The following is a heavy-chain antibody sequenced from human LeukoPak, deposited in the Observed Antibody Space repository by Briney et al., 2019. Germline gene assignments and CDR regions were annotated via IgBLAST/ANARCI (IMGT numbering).Heavy chain of an antibody. Sequence: GASVKVSCKASGYTFTGYYMHWVRQAPGHGLEWMGWINPNSGGTNYAQKLQGRVTMTRGTSISTAYMELSRLRSDDTAVYYCARDSVVVVPAAIPEYFQHWGQGTLVTVSS. J-gene: IGHJ1*01. CDR3: ARDSVVVVPAAIPEYFQH. D-gene: IGHD2-2*01. CDR1: GYTFTGYY. CDR2: INPNSGGT. V-gene: IGHV1-2*02.